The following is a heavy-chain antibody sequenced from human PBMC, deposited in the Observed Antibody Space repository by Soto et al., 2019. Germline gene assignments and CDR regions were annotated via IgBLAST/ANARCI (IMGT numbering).Heavy chain of an antibody. J-gene: IGHJ3*02. CDR1: GGTFSNYA. V-gene: IGHV1-69*01. Sequence: QVQLVQSGAEVKKPGSSVKVSCKASGGTFSNYAISWVRQAPGQGLEWMGGIIPILGSANYAQKFQDRVTITADESTSTTYMELSSLRSEDAAVYYCASRERVDAFDIWGQGTMVTVSS. CDR3: ASRERVDAFDI. D-gene: IGHD1-26*01. CDR2: IIPILGSA.